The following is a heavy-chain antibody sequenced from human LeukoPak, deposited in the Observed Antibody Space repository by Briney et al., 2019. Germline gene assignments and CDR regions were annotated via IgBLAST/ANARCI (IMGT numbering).Heavy chain of an antibody. CDR2: IYSGGRT. CDR3: ARGMISISQPLYFDY. Sequence: GGSLRLSCAASGFTVSSDYMSWVRQAPGKGLEWVSVIYSGGRTYYAGSVKGRFTISRDNSKNTLFLQMNSLRAEDTAVYYCARGMISISQPLYFDYWGQGTLVTVSS. CDR1: GFTVSSDY. D-gene: IGHD3-9*01. J-gene: IGHJ4*02. V-gene: IGHV3-53*01.